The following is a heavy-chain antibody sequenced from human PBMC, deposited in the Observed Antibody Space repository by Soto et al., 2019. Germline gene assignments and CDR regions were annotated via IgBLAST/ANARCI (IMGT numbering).Heavy chain of an antibody. J-gene: IGHJ5*02. CDR3: AKDFGGYYDILTGPPSDH. Sequence: GGSLRLSCAASGFTFSSYAMSWVRQAPGKGLEWVSAISGSGGSTYYADSVKGRFTISRDNSKNTLYLQMNSLRAEDTAVYYCAKDFGGYYDILTGPPSDHWGQGTLVTVSS. D-gene: IGHD3-9*01. V-gene: IGHV3-23*01. CDR2: ISGSGGST. CDR1: GFTFSSYA.